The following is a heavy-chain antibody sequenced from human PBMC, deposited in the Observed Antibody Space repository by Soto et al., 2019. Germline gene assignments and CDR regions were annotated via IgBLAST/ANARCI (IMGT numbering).Heavy chain of an antibody. CDR2: IYYSGST. J-gene: IGHJ4*02. CDR3: ARSSTSANYFDY. CDR1: GGSISSGGYY. V-gene: IGHV4-31*03. Sequence: QVQLQGSGPGLVKPSQTLSLTCTVSGGSISSGGYYWSWIRQHPGKGLEWIGYIYYSGSTYYNPSLKSRVTISVDTSKNQFSLKLNSVTAADTAVYYCARSSTSANYFDYWGQGTLVTVSS. D-gene: IGHD2-2*01.